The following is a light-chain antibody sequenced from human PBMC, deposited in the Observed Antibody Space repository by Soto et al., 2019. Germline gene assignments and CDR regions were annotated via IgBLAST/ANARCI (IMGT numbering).Light chain of an antibody. Sequence: SQSVSSYLNWYQQKPGKVPNLLIYAASSLQSGVPSRFSDSGSGTGFTITIGTLQPEGLVTYYCHQSYITPIPFGEGTRLEIK. J-gene: IGKJ5*01. CDR2: AAS. CDR1: QSVSSY. CDR3: HQSYITPIP. V-gene: IGKV1-39*01.